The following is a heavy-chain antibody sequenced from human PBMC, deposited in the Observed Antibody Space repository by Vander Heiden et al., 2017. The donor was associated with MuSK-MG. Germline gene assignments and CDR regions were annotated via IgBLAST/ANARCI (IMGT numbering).Heavy chain of an antibody. Sequence: QLQLQESGPGLVKPSETLSLTCTVSGGSISSSSYYWGWIRQPPGKGLEWSGSIYYSGRTYYNPSLKSRVTISVDTSKNQFSLKLSSVTAADTAVYYCARQGPSWPFSMGYYYYGMDVWGQGTTVTVSS. CDR1: GGSISSSSYY. J-gene: IGHJ6*02. CDR2: IYYSGRT. D-gene: IGHD2-21*01. V-gene: IGHV4-39*01. CDR3: ARQGPSWPFSMGYYYYGMDV.